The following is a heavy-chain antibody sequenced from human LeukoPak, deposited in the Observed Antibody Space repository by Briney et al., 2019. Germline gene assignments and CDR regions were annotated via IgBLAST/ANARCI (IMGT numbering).Heavy chain of an antibody. CDR2: ISSSGSTI. Sequence: GGSLRLSCAASGFTVSSNYMSWVRQAPGKGLEWVSYISSSGSTIYYADSVKGRFTISRDNAKKSLYLQMNSLRAEDTAVYYCARVSPGYSSGWYLGAYGMDVWGKGTTVTVSS. CDR3: ARVSPGYSSGWYLGAYGMDV. J-gene: IGHJ6*04. CDR1: GFTVSSNY. D-gene: IGHD6-19*01. V-gene: IGHV3-11*04.